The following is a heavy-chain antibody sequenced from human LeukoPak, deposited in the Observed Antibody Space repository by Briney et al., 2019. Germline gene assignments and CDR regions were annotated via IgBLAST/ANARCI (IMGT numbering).Heavy chain of an antibody. J-gene: IGHJ4*02. CDR2: IKSKTDGGTT. D-gene: IGHD4-17*01. CDR1: GFTFTNAH. Sequence: PGGSLRLSCAASGFTFTNAHMSWVRQAPGKGLEWLGRIKSKTDGGTTDYAAPVEGRFTISRDDSENSLYLQMNSPKTEDTAMYYCTTNTVEWGQGTLVTVSS. V-gene: IGHV3-15*01. CDR3: TTNTVE.